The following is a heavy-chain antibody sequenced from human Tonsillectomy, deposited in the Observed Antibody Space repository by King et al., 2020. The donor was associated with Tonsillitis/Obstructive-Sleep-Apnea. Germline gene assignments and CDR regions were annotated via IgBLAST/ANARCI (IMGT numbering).Heavy chain of an antibody. CDR1: GGSISSYY. V-gene: IGHV4-59*01. J-gene: IGHJ4*02. Sequence: QLQESGPGLVKPSETLSLTCTVSGGSISSYYWSWIRQPPGKGLEWIGYIFYSGSTNYNPSLKSRVTISVDTSKNQFSLQLCSVTAADTAVYYCARGAKMATTTFDYWGQGTLVTVSS. D-gene: IGHD5-24*01. CDR3: ARGAKMATTTFDY. CDR2: IFYSGST.